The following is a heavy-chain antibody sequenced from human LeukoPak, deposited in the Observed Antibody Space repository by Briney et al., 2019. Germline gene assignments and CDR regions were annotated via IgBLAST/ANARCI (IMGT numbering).Heavy chain of an antibody. CDR3: ARNHDFWSGHYYYYMDV. V-gene: IGHV4-59*01. CDR2: MSYSGST. D-gene: IGHD3-3*01. CDR1: GGSISDY. Sequence: TSETLSLTCTVSGGSISDYWSWIRQAPGKGLEWIGHMSYSGSTNYNPSLRSRVTMSLDTSKNQFSLKLSSVTAADTAVYYCARNHDFWSGHYYYYMDVWGKGTTVTVSS. J-gene: IGHJ6*03.